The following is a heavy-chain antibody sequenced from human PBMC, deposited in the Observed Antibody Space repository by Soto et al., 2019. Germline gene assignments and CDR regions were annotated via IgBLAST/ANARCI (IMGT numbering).Heavy chain of an antibody. CDR2: INHSGST. D-gene: IGHD6-13*01. CDR1: GGSFIGYY. CDR3: ARVGAAAGTGSWFDP. Sequence: SDTLSLTCAVHGGSFIGYYWSWIRQPPGKGLEWIGEINHSGSTNYNPSLKSRVTISVDTSKNQFSLKLSSVTAADTAVYYCARVGAAAGTGSWFDPWGQGTLVTVSS. V-gene: IGHV4-34*01. J-gene: IGHJ5*02.